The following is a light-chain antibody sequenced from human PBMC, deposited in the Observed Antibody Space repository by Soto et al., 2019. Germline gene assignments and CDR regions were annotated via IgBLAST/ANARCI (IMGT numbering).Light chain of an antibody. CDR3: AAWDDSLSVV. Sequence: QSALTQTPSASGTPGQRVTISCSGSRSNIGSNYVYWYQQFPGTAPKLLIYRNNQRPSGVPDRFSGSKSGTSASLAISGLRSEDEADYYCAAWDDSLSVVFGGGTKLTVL. CDR1: RSNIGSNY. J-gene: IGLJ2*01. CDR2: RNN. V-gene: IGLV1-47*01.